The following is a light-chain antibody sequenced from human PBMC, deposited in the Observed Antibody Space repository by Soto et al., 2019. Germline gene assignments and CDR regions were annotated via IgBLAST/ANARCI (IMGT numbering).Light chain of an antibody. CDR3: QQFNSYPIT. J-gene: IGKJ5*01. CDR2: DAS. CDR1: QGISSA. Sequence: AIQLTQSPSSLSASVGDRVTITCRASQGISSALAWYQQKPGKAPKLLIYDASSLESGVPSRFSGSGSGTDFSLTISSLQPEDFATYYCQQFNSYPITFGQGTRLEIK. V-gene: IGKV1-13*02.